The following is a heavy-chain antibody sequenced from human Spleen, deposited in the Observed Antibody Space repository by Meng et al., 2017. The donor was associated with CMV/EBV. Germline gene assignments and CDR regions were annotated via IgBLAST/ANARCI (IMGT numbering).Heavy chain of an antibody. Sequence: SETLSLTCIVSGASINNYSWSWIRQPPGKGLEWIGHIHYRGTSITYSPSLKNRVTISIDMSKNEFSLKMNAVTAADTAVYYCASAPLKSSDFYYYNCGMDVWGQGTTVTVSS. CDR3: ASAPLKSSDFYYYNCGMDV. V-gene: IGHV4-59*01. D-gene: IGHD3-10*01. J-gene: IGHJ6*02. CDR1: GASINNYS. CDR2: IHYRGTSI.